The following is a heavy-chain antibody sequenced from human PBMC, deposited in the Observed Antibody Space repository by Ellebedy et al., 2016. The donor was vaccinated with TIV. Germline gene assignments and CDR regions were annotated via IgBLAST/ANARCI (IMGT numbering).Heavy chain of an antibody. CDR3: ARDTYNNWPLTY. D-gene: IGHD5-24*01. J-gene: IGHJ4*02. CDR2: ITRMSGTP. Sequence: SVKVSCXASGGTFSNFAISWVRQAPEQGFEWMGGITRMSGTPSYAQKFRGRVTITADESTNTAYMEVASLRSDDTAVYYCARDTYNNWPLTYWGQGTLVTVSS. CDR1: GGTFSNFA. V-gene: IGHV1-69*13.